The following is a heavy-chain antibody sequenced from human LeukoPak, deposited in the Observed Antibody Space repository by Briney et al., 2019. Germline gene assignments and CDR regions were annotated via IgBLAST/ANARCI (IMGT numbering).Heavy chain of an antibody. CDR2: INPNSGGT. CDR1: GYTFTGYY. J-gene: IGHJ4*02. V-gene: IGHV1-2*02. D-gene: IGHD1-1*01. CDR3: ARDPPHGTTGTTAGDY. Sequence: GASVKVSCKASGYTFTGYYMHWVRQAPGQGLEWMGWINPNSGGTNYAQKFQGRVTMTRDTSISTAYMELSRLRSDDTAVYFCARDPPHGTTGTTAGDYWGQGTPVTVSS.